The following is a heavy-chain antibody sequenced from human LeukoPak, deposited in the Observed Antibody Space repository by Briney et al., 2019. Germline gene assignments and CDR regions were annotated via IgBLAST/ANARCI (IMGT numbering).Heavy chain of an antibody. CDR1: GFTFSSYA. J-gene: IGHJ4*02. CDR3: ARGYDILTGYVGNYDY. D-gene: IGHD3-9*01. CDR2: ISYDGSNK. Sequence: GGSLRLSCAASGFTFSSYAMHWVRQAPGKGLEWVAVISYDGSNKYYADSVKGRFTISRDNSKNTLYLQMNSLRAEDTAVYYCARGYDILTGYVGNYDYWGQGTPVTVSS. V-gene: IGHV3-30*04.